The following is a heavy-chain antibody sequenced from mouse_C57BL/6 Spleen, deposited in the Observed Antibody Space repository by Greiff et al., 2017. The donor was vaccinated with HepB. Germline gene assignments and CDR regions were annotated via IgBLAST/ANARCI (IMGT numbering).Heavy chain of an antibody. J-gene: IGHJ2*01. D-gene: IGHD2-4*01. CDR3: TRPDYDAFDY. CDR2: IDPETGGT. V-gene: IGHV1-15*01. Sequence: QVQLQQSGAELVRPGASVTLSCKASGYTFTDYEMHWVKQTPVHGLEWIGAIDPETGGTAYNQKFKGKAILTADKSSSTAYMELRSLTSEDSAVYYCTRPDYDAFDYWGQGTTLTVSS. CDR1: GYTFTDYE.